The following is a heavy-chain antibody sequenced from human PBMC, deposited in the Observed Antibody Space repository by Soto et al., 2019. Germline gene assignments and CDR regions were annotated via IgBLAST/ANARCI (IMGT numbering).Heavy chain of an antibody. CDR1: GFTFGDYE. J-gene: IGHJ6*02. Sequence: GGSLRLSCTASGFTFGDYEMRWVRQAPGKGLEWVGFIRSKAYGGSTEYAASVKGRFTISRDDSKSIAYLQINSLKTEDTAVYYCTRDLAPPDWVLGYAYGMDVWGQGTTVTVPS. D-gene: IGHD2-2*01. CDR3: TRDLAPPDWVLGYAYGMDV. CDR2: IRSKAYGGST. V-gene: IGHV3-49*04.